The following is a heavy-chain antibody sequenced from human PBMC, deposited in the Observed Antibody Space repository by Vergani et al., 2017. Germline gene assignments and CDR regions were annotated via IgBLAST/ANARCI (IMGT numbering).Heavy chain of an antibody. D-gene: IGHD2-21*01. J-gene: IGHJ4*02. Sequence: QVQLQESGPGLVKPSETLSLTCTVSGASVNRANYYWSWIRQTPGTGLEWIGFIYHSGGTSYSPSLKSRVTISLDTSKNQFSLKVASVTAADTAMYYCAITFCGGECYYDHWGQGTLVTVSS. CDR3: AITFCGGECYYDH. CDR1: GASVNRANYY. V-gene: IGHV4-61*01. CDR2: IYHSGGT.